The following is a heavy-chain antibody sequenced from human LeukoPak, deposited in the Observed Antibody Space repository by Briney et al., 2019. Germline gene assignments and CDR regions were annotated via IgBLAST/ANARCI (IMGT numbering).Heavy chain of an antibody. J-gene: IGHJ4*02. CDR2: ISGSGGST. D-gene: IGHD3-3*01. V-gene: IGHV3-23*01. CDR3: AKDSYYDFWSGYSQSDY. CDR1: GFTFSSYA. Sequence: GGSLRLSCAASGFTFSSYAMSWVRQAPGKGLEWVSAISGSGGSTYYADPVKGRFTISRDNSKNTLYLQMNSLRAEDTAVYYCAKDSYYDFWSGYSQSDYWGQGTLVTVSS.